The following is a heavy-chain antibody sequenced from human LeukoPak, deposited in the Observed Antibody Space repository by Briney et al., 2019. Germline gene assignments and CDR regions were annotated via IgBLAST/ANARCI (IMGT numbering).Heavy chain of an antibody. V-gene: IGHV3-23*01. Sequence: GGSLRLSCAASGFSFSAFGMSWVRQTPGRGLEWVSTLSVSDGTTYYADSVKGRFTISRDNAKNSLYLQMNSLRAEDTAVYYCAREEDYGDYPVIDYWGQGTLVTVSS. CDR1: GFSFSAFG. J-gene: IGHJ4*02. D-gene: IGHD4-17*01. CDR2: LSVSDGTT. CDR3: AREEDYGDYPVIDY.